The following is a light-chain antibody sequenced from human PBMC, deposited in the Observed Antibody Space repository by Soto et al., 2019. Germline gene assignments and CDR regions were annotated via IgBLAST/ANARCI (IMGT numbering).Light chain of an antibody. CDR1: QGIGTA. CDR3: QQFNTKPLT. V-gene: IGKV1-13*02. CDR2: DAS. J-gene: IGKJ4*01. Sequence: IQLTQSPSTLSASVGDRVTITCRASQGIGTALAWYHQRPGNSPDLLVYDASTLQTGVPSRFSGSGSETDFSLTISSLQPEDFAHYYCQQFNTKPLTFGGRTRVEIK.